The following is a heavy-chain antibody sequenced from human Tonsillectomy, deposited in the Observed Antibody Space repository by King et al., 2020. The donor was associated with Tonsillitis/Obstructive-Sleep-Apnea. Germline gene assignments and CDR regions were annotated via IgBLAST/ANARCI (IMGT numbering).Heavy chain of an antibody. CDR2: ISYDGSNK. J-gene: IGHJ4*02. Sequence: VQLVESGGGVVQPGRSLRLSCAASGFTFSNYGMHWVRQAPGKGLEWVAVISYDGSNKYYADSVKGRFTISRDNSKNTLYLQMNSLRADDTAVYYCAKDRTNSFDSWGQGTLVTVS. CDR1: GFTFSNYG. V-gene: IGHV3-30*18. CDR3: AKDRTNSFDS.